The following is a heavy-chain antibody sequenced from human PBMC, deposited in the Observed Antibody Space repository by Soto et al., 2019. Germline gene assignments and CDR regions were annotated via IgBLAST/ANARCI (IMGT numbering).Heavy chain of an antibody. J-gene: IGHJ4*02. V-gene: IGHV1-3*04. D-gene: IGHD3-10*01. Sequence: QVQLVQSGAEVKKPGASVKVSCKASGYIFTSYAIHWLRQAPGQRPEWMGWINTGNGNARYSQKFQDRLTITRDTSASTVYMELSSLRSEDTAVYYCAGDQPFDYWGQGTLVTVSS. CDR2: INTGNGNA. CDR3: AGDQPFDY. CDR1: GYIFTSYA.